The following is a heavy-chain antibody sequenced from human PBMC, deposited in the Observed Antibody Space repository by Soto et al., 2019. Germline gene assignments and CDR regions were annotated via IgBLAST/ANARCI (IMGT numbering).Heavy chain of an antibody. CDR1: GFTFSSYG. Sequence: GGSLRLSCAASGFTFSSYGMHWVRQAPGKGLEWVAVISYDGSNKYYADSVKGRFTISRDNSKNTLYPQMNSLRAEDTALYYCAKDIRSSAGAFDIWGQGTMVTVSS. D-gene: IGHD6-19*01. CDR2: ISYDGSNK. V-gene: IGHV3-30*18. CDR3: AKDIRSSAGAFDI. J-gene: IGHJ3*02.